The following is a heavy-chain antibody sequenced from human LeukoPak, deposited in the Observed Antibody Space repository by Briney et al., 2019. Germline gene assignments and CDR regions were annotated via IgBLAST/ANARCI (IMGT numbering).Heavy chain of an antibody. CDR2: ISEFGTTT. D-gene: IGHD4-17*01. V-gene: IGHV3-11*01. J-gene: IGHJ4*02. CDR3: AISTVTRGTATLIDY. Sequence: PGGSLRLSCAASGFILSDYHMSWIRQAPGKGLEWVSYISEFGTTTYYADSVKGRFTISRDNAKKSVYLQMNSLRAEDTAVYYCAISTVTRGTATLIDYWGQGTLVTVSS. CDR1: GFILSDYH.